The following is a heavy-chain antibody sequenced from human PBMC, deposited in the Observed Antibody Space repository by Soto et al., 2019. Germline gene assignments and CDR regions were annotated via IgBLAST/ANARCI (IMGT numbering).Heavy chain of an antibody. V-gene: IGHV5-51*01. CDR2: IYPSDSDT. Sequence: GESLKVSCKGSGYNFAGYWIAWVRQMPGKGLELMGIIYPSDSDTRYRPSFQGQVTISADKSISSAYLQWSSLRASDTAMYYCARGGVSTRTFDYWGQGNPVTVSS. CDR1: GYNFAGYW. CDR3: ARGGVSTRTFDY. D-gene: IGHD3-3*01. J-gene: IGHJ4*02.